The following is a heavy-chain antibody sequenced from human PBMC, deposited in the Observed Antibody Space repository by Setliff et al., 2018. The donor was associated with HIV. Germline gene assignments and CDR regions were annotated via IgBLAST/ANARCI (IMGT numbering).Heavy chain of an antibody. CDR2: IYHTGST. CDR1: GYAISSGYY. CDR3: ARAGYYGSGSYYRLDY. V-gene: IGHV4-38-2*02. Sequence: SETLSLTCTVSGYAISSGYYWGWIRQSPGKGLDWIGSIYHTGSTYYNPSLKSRVTISVDASKNQFSLTLTSVTATDTAVYYCARAGYYGSGSYYRLDYWGQGTLVTVSS. D-gene: IGHD3-10*01. J-gene: IGHJ4*02.